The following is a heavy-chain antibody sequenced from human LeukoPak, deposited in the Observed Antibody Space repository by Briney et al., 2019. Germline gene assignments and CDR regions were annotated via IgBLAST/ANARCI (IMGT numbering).Heavy chain of an antibody. V-gene: IGHV3-49*03. CDR3: ARVLSYYDSSGYYRGNNAFDI. CDR2: IRSKAYGGTT. Sequence: GGSLRLSCTASGFTFGDYAMSWFRQAPGKGLEWVSFIRSKAYGGTTEYAASVKGRFTISRDDSKSIAYLQMNSLRAEDTAVYYCARVLSYYDSSGYYRGNNAFDIWGQGTMVTVSS. D-gene: IGHD3-22*01. CDR1: GFTFGDYA. J-gene: IGHJ3*02.